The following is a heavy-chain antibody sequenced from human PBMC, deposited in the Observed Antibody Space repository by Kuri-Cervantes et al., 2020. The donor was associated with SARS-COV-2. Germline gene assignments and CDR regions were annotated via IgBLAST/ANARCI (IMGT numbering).Heavy chain of an antibody. CDR3: ARAGKGGYSYYYYMDV. V-gene: IGHV3-13*01. Sequence: GESLKISCAASGFTFSDYDMHWVRQTTGKGLEWVSAIGTAGDTYYPGSVKGRFTISRENAKNSLYLQMNSLRAEDTAVYYCARAGKGGYSYYYYMDVWGKGTTVTVSS. CDR2: IGTAGDT. CDR1: GFTFSDYD. J-gene: IGHJ6*03. D-gene: IGHD3-10*01.